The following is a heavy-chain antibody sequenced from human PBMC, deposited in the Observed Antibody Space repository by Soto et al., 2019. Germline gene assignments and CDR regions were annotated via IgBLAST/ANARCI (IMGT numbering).Heavy chain of an antibody. J-gene: IGHJ5*02. D-gene: IGHD5-18*01. CDR2: IYYSGST. CDR1: GGSISSSSYY. V-gene: IGHV4-39*07. CDR3: ARAAVGYSYGSHYNWFDP. Sequence: SSETLSLTCTVSGGSISSSSYYWGWIRQPPGKGLEWIGSIYYSGSTNYNPSLKSRVTISVDTSKNQFSLKLSSVTAADTAVYYCARAAVGYSYGSHYNWFDPWGQGTLVTVSS.